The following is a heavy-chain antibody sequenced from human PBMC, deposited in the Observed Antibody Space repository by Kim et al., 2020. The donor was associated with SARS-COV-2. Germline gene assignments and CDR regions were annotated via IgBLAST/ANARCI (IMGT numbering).Heavy chain of an antibody. CDR2: ISSSSSYI. V-gene: IGHV3-21*01. J-gene: IGHJ4*02. CDR3: ARAGTPPGGGYCSSTSCYVDY. CDR1: GFTFSSYS. Sequence: GGSLRLSCAASGFTFSSYSMNWVRQAPGKGLEWVSSISSSSSYIYYADSVKGRFTISRDNAKNSLYLQMNSLRAEDTAVYYCARAGTPPGGGYCSSTSCYVDYWGQGTLVTVSS. D-gene: IGHD2-2*01.